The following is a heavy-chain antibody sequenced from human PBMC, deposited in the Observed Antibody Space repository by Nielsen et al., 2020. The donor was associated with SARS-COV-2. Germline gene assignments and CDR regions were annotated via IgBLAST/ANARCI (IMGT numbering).Heavy chain of an antibody. D-gene: IGHD1-14*01. CDR2: ISSSSSNI. V-gene: IGHV3-21*01. J-gene: IGHJ4*02. CDR3: ARDREPGYNAVDY. CDR1: GFIFSSYS. Sequence: GESLKISCAASGFIFSSYSMTWVRQAPGKGLEWVSSISSSSSNIYYADSVKGRFTISRDNAKNSLYLRMNSLRAEDTAIYYCARDREPGYNAVDYWGQGTLVTVSS.